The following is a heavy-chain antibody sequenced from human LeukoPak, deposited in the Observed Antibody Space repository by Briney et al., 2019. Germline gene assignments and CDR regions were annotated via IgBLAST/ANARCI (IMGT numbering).Heavy chain of an antibody. CDR3: ARGLDDILTGYLYYYYGMDV. CDR1: GFSVSTNY. CDR2: LYGGGNT. Sequence: GGSLRLSCAVSGFSVSTNYMSWVRQAPGKGPEWVSVLYGGGNTYYADSVKGRFTISRDNAKNSLYLQMDSLRAEDTAVYYCARGLDDILTGYLYYYYGMDVWGQGTTVTVSS. V-gene: IGHV3-53*01. J-gene: IGHJ6*02. D-gene: IGHD3-9*01.